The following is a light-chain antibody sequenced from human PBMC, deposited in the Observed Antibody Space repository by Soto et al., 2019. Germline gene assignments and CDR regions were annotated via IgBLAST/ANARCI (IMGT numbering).Light chain of an antibody. CDR3: QQYVSSPIP. Sequence: EIVLTQSPGTLSLSPGERATLSCRASQSVSSSYLAWYRQKPGQAPRLLIYGASSRATGIPDRFSGSGSGPDFTLTISRLEPEDFAVYSCQQYVSSPIPFGQGTRLEIK. V-gene: IGKV3-20*01. J-gene: IGKJ5*01. CDR1: QSVSSSY. CDR2: GAS.